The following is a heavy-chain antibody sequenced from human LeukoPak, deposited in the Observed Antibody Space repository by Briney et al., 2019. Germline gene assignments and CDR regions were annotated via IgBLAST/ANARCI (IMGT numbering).Heavy chain of an antibody. CDR3: ARGAGWELPVCIDY. Sequence: PSETLSLTCTVSGGSVSSGSYYWSWIRQPPGKGLEWIGYIYYSGSTNYNPSLKSRVTISVDTSKNQFSLKLSSVTAADTAEYYCARGAGWELPVCIDYWGQGTLVTVSS. V-gene: IGHV4-61*01. D-gene: IGHD1-26*01. CDR2: IYYSGST. J-gene: IGHJ4*02. CDR1: GGSVSSGSYY.